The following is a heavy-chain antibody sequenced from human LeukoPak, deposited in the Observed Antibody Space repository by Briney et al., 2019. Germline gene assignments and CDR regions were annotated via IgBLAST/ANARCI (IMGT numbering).Heavy chain of an antibody. CDR3: ARGGGYCSKDFDY. CDR2: IYYSGST. CDR1: GGSISSYY. J-gene: IGHJ4*02. D-gene: IGHD2-21*01. Sequence: PSETLSLTCTVSGGSISSYYWSWIRQPPGKGLEWIGYIYYSGSTNYNPSLKSRVTISVDTSKNQFSLKLSSVTAADTAVYYCARGGGYCSKDFDYWGQGTLVTVSS. V-gene: IGHV4-59*01.